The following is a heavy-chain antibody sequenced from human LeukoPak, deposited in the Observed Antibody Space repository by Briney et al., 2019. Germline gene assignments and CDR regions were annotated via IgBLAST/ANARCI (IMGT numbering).Heavy chain of an antibody. CDR2: IYTTGTT. CDR1: GVSITSGSYY. D-gene: IGHD2-15*01. J-gene: IGHJ4*02. CDR3: VRLWSTDCSGGSCPHQPNY. Sequence: SETLSLTCTVSGVSITSGSYYWSWIRQPAGKGLEWIGRIYTTGTTNYNPSLKSRVIIFVDTSKNQFSLNLRFVIAADTAVYYCVRLWSTDCSGGSCPHQPNYWGQGTLVTVSS. V-gene: IGHV4-61*02.